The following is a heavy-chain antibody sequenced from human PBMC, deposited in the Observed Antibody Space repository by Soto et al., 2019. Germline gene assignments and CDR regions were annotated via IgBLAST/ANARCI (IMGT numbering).Heavy chain of an antibody. Sequence: GESRKICCKGSGYSFTSYWIGWVRQMPGKGLGWMGIIYPGDSDTRYSPSFQGQVTISAAKSISTAYLQWSSLTASDTAMYYCSIHHSYGPDYYYHRQDVWAQGITDPVSS. V-gene: IGHV5-51*01. CDR2: IYPGDSDT. CDR1: GYSFTSYW. D-gene: IGHD5-18*01. CDR3: SIHHSYGPDYYYHRQDV. J-gene: IGHJ6*02.